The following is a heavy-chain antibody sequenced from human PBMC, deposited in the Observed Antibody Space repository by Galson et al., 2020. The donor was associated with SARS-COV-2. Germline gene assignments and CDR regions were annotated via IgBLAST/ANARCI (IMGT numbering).Heavy chain of an antibody. J-gene: IGHJ4*02. CDR2: ISSSGSTI. D-gene: IGHD3-3*02. Sequence: SLKISCAASGFTFSSYEMNWVRQAPGKGLEWVSYISSSGSTIYYADSVKGRFTISSDNARNSLYLQMNSLRAEDTAVYYCARTLAGATWSPAPDYFVYWGQGTLVTFSS. CDR3: ARTLAGATWSPAPDYFVY. CDR1: GFTFSSYE. V-gene: IGHV3-48*03.